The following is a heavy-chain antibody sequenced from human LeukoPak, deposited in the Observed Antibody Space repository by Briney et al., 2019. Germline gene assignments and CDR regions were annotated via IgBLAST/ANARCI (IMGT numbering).Heavy chain of an antibody. CDR3: ATSTPGYSSGWSNY. J-gene: IGHJ4*02. D-gene: IGHD6-19*01. Sequence: PGESLKISFKDSEYRFINYWINWVRQMPGKGLEWMGRIDPSDSFTSYSPAFQGHVTISVDKSISTAYLQWSILQASDTAMYYCATSTPGYSSGWSNYWGQGTLVTVSS. CDR1: EYRFINYW. V-gene: IGHV5-10-1*01. CDR2: IDPSDSFT.